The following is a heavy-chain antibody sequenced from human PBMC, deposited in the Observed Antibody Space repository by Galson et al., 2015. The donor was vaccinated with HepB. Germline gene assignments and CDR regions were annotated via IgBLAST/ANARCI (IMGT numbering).Heavy chain of an antibody. CDR2: IWYDGSNE. V-gene: IGHV3-33*01. D-gene: IGHD3-22*01. J-gene: IGHJ4*02. CDR1: GFNFSSYG. CDR3: ARDWDYYDISGYFFTSEGFDY. Sequence: SLRLSCAASGFNFSSYGMHWVRQAPDKGLEWVAGIWYDGSNEHYAGSVKGRFTISRDNSRNTLYLQMSSLRAEDTAVYYCARDWDYYDISGYFFTSEGFDYWGQGTLVTVSS.